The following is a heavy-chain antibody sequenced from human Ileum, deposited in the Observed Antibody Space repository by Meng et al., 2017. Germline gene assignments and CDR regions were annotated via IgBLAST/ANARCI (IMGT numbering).Heavy chain of an antibody. V-gene: IGHV4-31*03. CDR1: GGSISSGGYY. CDR3: ARVRRGLGLRFDP. D-gene: IGHD3/OR15-3a*01. CDR2: IFYSGST. J-gene: IGHJ5*02. Sequence: QVRSRDPGPGLVKPSQPLSPTCTVSGGSISSGGYYWGWIRQHPGKGLEWIGYIFYSGSTYYNSSLKSRINISVDTSKNQFSLKVSSVTAADTAVYYCARVRRGLGLRFDPWGQGTLVTVSS.